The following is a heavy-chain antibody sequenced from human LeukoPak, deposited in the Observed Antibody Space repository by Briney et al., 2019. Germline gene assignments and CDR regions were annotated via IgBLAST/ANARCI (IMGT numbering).Heavy chain of an antibody. CDR2: IWYEGSNK. Sequence: GGSLRLSCAASGFTFSSYGMHWVRQAPGKGVEWVSVIWYEGSNKYYADSVKGRFTIDRANSTNNLYLHMKRLRAEETAVYSCARGQSSSSFVSWFDPWGQGTLVTVSS. CDR1: GFTFSSYG. J-gene: IGHJ5*02. CDR3: ARGQSSSSFVSWFDP. V-gene: IGHV3-33*01. D-gene: IGHD6-6*01.